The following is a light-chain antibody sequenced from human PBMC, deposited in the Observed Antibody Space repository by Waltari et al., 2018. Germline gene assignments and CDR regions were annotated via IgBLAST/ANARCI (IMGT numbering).Light chain of an antibody. CDR2: KAS. V-gene: IGKV1-5*03. J-gene: IGKJ1*01. Sequence: DIQMTQSPSTLSASVGDRVTITCRASQSISSWLAWYQQKPGKAPKLLIYKASSLESGVPSMFSGSVSGTEFTLTISSLQPDDFATYYCQQYNSYPWTFGQGTKVEIK. CDR1: QSISSW. CDR3: QQYNSYPWT.